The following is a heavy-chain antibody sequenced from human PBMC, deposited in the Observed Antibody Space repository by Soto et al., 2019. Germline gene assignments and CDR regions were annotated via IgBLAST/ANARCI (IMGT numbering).Heavy chain of an antibody. CDR3: AKGMTITIFGVVKNDY. Sequence: EVQLLESGGGLVQPGGSLRLSCAASGFTFSSYAMSWVRQAQGKGLEWVSAISGSGGSTYYADSVKGRFTISRDNSKNTLYLQMNSLRAEATAVYYCAKGMTITIFGVVKNDYWGQGTLVTVSS. CDR1: GFTFSSYA. D-gene: IGHD3-3*01. V-gene: IGHV3-23*01. CDR2: ISGSGGST. J-gene: IGHJ4*02.